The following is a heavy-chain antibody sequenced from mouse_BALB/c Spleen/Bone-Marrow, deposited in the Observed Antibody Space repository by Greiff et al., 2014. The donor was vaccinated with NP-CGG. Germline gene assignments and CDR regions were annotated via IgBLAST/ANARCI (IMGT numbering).Heavy chain of an antibody. V-gene: IGHV1-7*01. D-gene: IGHD4-1*01. Sequence: VQLQQSGAELAKPGASVKMSCKVSDYTFTTYWMHWVKQRPGQGLEWIGYIDPRTDYTEYNRKFKDKATLTADKSSSTAYMQLSSLTSEDSAVYYCARYWDAYWGQGTLVTVSA. CDR3: ARYWDAY. J-gene: IGHJ3*01. CDR2: IDPRTDYT. CDR1: DYTFTTYW.